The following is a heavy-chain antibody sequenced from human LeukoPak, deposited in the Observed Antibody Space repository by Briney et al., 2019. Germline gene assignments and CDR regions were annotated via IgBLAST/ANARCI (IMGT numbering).Heavy chain of an antibody. CDR2: ISWNSGSI. J-gene: IGHJ4*02. CDR1: GLTFDDYA. V-gene: IGHV3-9*01. CDR3: AKNADYSSGWYGGGGFDY. D-gene: IGHD6-19*01. Sequence: GGSLRLSCAASGLTFDDYAMHWVRQAPGKGLEWVSGISWNSGSIGYADSVKGRFTISRDNAKNSLYLQMNSLRAEDTALYYCAKNADYSSGWYGGGGFDYWGQGTLVTVSS.